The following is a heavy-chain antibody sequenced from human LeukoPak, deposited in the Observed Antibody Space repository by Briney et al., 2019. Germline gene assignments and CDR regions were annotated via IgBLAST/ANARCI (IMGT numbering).Heavy chain of an antibody. V-gene: IGHV4-38-2*02. CDR3: ARGQARLAWFDP. CDR2: IYHSGST. CDR1: GYSISSGYY. D-gene: IGHD6-19*01. Sequence: PSETLSLTCTVSGYSISSGYYWGWIRQPPGKWLEWIGSIYHSGSTYYNPSLKSRVTMSLDTSKNQFSLRLRSVTAADTAVYYCARGQARLAWFDPWGQGTLVTVSS. J-gene: IGHJ5*02.